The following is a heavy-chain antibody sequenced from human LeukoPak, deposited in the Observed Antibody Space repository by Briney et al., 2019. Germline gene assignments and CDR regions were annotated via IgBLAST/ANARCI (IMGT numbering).Heavy chain of an antibody. J-gene: IGHJ2*01. Sequence: GGSLRLSCAASGFTFSDYYITWIRQAPGKGLEWVSYIGNSGSPIYYADSVKGRFTISRDNAENSLYLQMNSLRAEDTAVYYCARVSDDGERFWYFDLWGRGTLVTVSS. CDR2: IGNSGSPI. V-gene: IGHV3-11*01. CDR3: ARVSDDGERFWYFDL. CDR1: GFTFSDYY. D-gene: IGHD4-17*01.